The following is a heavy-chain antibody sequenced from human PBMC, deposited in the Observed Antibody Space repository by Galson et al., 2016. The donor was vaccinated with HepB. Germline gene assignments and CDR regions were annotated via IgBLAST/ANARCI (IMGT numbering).Heavy chain of an antibody. Sequence: SLRLSCAASGFTFSTYAMNWVRQAPGKGLEWVSSVTTRGGSTYYADSVKGRFTISRDNSRNTLYLQMNSLRAEDTAVYYCARGMIAPHLWGQGTLVTVSS. CDR3: ARGMIAPHL. CDR1: GFTFSTYA. J-gene: IGHJ4*02. V-gene: IGHV3-23*01. CDR2: VTTRGGST. D-gene: IGHD2-21*01.